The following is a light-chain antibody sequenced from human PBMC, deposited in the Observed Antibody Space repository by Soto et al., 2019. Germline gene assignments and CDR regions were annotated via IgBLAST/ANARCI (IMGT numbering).Light chain of an antibody. Sequence: QSVLTQPPSASGSPGQSVAISCTGTSSDVGGYNYVSWYQHHPGKAPKLIIYDVIKRPSGVPDHFSGSKSGNTASLTISGLQADDEAAYYYCTSAVSGTNVFGTGTKVTVL. V-gene: IGLV2-11*01. CDR1: SSDVGGYNY. CDR3: CTSAVSGTNV. J-gene: IGLJ1*01. CDR2: DVI.